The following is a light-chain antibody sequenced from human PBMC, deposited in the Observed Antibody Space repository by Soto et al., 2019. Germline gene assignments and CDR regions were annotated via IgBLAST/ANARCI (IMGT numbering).Light chain of an antibody. CDR2: NNN. Sequence: LTEPRRETGNTSGRVTISRSGGSSNIGTNAVNWYQQLPGTAPKLLIYNNNQRPSGVPDRFSGSKSGTSASLAISGLQSEDEADYYCAAWDDSLNGYVFGTGTKVTVL. CDR3: AAWDDSLNGYV. J-gene: IGLJ1*01. V-gene: IGLV1-44*01. CDR1: SSNIGTNA.